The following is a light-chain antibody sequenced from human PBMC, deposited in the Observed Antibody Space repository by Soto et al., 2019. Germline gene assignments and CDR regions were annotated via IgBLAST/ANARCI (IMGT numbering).Light chain of an antibody. V-gene: IGKV3-11*01. CDR2: DAS. CDR1: QSVSSY. CDR3: QDRSNWPLFT. Sequence: DIVLTQSPATLSLSPGERATLPCRASQSVSSYLAWYQQKPGQAPRLLIYDASNRATGIPARFSGSGSGTDFTLTIYSREAEDSGIYYCQDRSNWPLFTFGGGTKVDIK. J-gene: IGKJ4*01.